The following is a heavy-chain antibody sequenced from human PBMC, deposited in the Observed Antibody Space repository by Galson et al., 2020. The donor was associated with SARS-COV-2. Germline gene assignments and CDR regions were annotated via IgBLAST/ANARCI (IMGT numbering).Heavy chain of an antibody. CDR2: FIPVLDIP. CDR1: GGTFTDYT. Sequence: SVKVSCKASGGTFTDYTVSWIRQAPGQGLEWMGRFIPVLDIPTYAQKFQGRITIIAEKSTGTVYMELMSLRNEDTAMYYCARGPRSGYSTAWYVWGPGTTVTVSS. J-gene: IGHJ6*02. D-gene: IGHD6-19*01. CDR3: ARGPRSGYSTAWYV. V-gene: IGHV1-69*02.